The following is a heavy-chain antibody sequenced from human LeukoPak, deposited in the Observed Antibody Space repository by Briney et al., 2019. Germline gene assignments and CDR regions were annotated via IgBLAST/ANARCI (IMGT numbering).Heavy chain of an antibody. CDR3: ASGSGSNAFDI. CDR2: MNPNSGNT. J-gene: IGHJ3*02. CDR1: GYTFTSYD. Sequence: ASVKVSCKASGYTFTSYDINWVRQATGQGLEWMGWMNPNSGNTGYAQKLQGRVTITRNTSISTAYMELSSLRSEDTAVYYCASGSGSNAFDIWGQGTMVTVSS. V-gene: IGHV1-8*03. D-gene: IGHD6-19*01.